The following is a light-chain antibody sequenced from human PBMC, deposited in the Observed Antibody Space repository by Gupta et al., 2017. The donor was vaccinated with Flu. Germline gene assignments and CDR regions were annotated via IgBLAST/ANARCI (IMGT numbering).Light chain of an antibody. CDR2: AAS. Sequence: DIQMTQSTSSLSASVGDRVSLTCQASHDISNSLNWYQQKPGKAPKLLIYAASNLETGVPSRFRGSGSGTGFTVTISSLQPDDIGTYYCQQYDNLPQTFGQGTKVEI. J-gene: IGKJ1*01. V-gene: IGKV1-33*01. CDR1: HDISNS. CDR3: QQYDNLPQT.